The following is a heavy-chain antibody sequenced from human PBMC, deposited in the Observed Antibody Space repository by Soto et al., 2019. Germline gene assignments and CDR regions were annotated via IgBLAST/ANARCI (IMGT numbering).Heavy chain of an antibody. Sequence: QLQLQESGSGLVKPSQTLSLTCTVSGGSIRTGGYSWSWIRQPPGKGLEWIGNTYHSGNPYYNPSHPRRVTISVAGSKHQFSLKVSSVTAADTAVYDWAREDYGDYGGYFDYWGQGSLVTVSS. D-gene: IGHD4-17*01. CDR1: GGSIRTGGYS. CDR3: AREDYGDYGGYFDY. CDR2: TYHSGNP. J-gene: IGHJ4*02. V-gene: IGHV4-30-2*01.